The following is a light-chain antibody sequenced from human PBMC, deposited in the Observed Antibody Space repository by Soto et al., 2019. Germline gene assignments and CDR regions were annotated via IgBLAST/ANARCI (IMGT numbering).Light chain of an antibody. CDR2: DVS. CDR3: SSYRGTSTLV. Sequence: QAVVTQPASVSGSPGQSITISCTGTSSDVGGYRFVSWYQQHPGKAPKLMIYDVSNRPSGVSSRFSGSKSGNTASLTISGLQAEDEADYYCSSYRGTSTLVFGGGTKLTVL. CDR1: SSDVGGYRF. V-gene: IGLV2-14*01. J-gene: IGLJ2*01.